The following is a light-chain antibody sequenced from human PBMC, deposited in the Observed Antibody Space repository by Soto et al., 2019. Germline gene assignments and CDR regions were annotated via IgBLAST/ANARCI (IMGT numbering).Light chain of an antibody. CDR1: QSVSSCY. CDR3: QQDGSSPWT. Sequence: EIVLTQSPGTLSLSPGERATLSCRASQSVSSCYLAWYQLKPGQAPRLLIYGASSRPPGIPDWFSGSGSGADFTLTISRLEPEDFVVYSCQQDGSSPWTFGQGTHVAIK. J-gene: IGKJ1*01. V-gene: IGKV3-20*01. CDR2: GAS.